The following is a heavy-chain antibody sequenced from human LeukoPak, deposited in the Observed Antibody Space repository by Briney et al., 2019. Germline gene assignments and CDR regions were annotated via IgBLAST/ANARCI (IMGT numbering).Heavy chain of an antibody. CDR2: IYTSGST. J-gene: IGHJ4*02. V-gene: IGHV4-4*07. Sequence: SETLSLTCTVSGGSISSYYWSWIRQPAGKGLEWIGRIYTSGSTNYNPSLKSRVTMSVDTSKNQFSLKLSSVTAADTAVYYCARGGEANYYDTSGYYLYYYWGQGTLVTVSS. CDR3: ARGGEANYYDTSGYYLYYY. D-gene: IGHD3-22*01. CDR1: GGSISSYY.